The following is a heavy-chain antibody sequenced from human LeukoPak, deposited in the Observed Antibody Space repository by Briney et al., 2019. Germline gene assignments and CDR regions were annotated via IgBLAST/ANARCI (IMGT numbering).Heavy chain of an antibody. CDR1: GGSINTGDYY. Sequence: SETLSLTCTVSGGSINTGDYYWTWIRQPPGKGLEWVGSLFYTGNTYYNPSLKTRVTISIDTSKNQFSLNLSSVTAADTAVYYCARENIVSTRDFDYWGQGTLVTVSS. CDR3: ARENIVSTRDFDY. J-gene: IGHJ4*02. D-gene: IGHD5/OR15-5a*01. V-gene: IGHV4-39*07. CDR2: LFYTGNT.